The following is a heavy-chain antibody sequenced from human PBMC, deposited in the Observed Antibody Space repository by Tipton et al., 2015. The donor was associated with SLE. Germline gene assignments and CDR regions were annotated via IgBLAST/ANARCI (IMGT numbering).Heavy chain of an antibody. CDR2: ISGSGGST. D-gene: IGHD3-22*01. CDR3: AKTLYYYDSSGPFDY. Sequence: GSLRLSCAASGFTFSSYAMSWVRQAPGEGLEWVSAISGSGGSTYYADSVKGRFTISRDNSKNTLYLQMNSLRAEDTAVYYCAKTLYYYDSSGPFDYWGQGTLVTVSS. V-gene: IGHV3-23*01. J-gene: IGHJ4*02. CDR1: GFTFSSYA.